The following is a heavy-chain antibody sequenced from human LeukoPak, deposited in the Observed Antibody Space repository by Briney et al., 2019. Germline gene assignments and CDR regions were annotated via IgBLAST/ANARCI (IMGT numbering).Heavy chain of an antibody. V-gene: IGHV3-74*01. CDR3: ARAFSGYGPLDY. J-gene: IGHJ4*02. D-gene: IGHD5-12*01. Sequence: GGSLRLSCAASGFTFSSYWMHWVRQAPGKGLVWVSRINSDGGSTSYADSVKGRFTISRDNAKNTLYLQMNSLRAEDTAVYYCARAFSGYGPLDYWGQGTLVTVSS. CDR2: INSDGGST. CDR1: GFTFSSYW.